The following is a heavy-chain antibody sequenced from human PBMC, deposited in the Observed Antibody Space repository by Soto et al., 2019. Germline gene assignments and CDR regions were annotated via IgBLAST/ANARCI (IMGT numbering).Heavy chain of an antibody. J-gene: IGHJ5*02. CDR3: VASIVVVSAARSIYNWFDP. V-gene: IGHV3-23*01. CDR1: GFTCSSDA. Sequence: GGCLRLSCAASGFTCSSDAVSWVRQAPGKGLRWLSAISGSGGSTYYADSVKGRFTISRDNSKNTLYLQMNSLRAEDTPVYYCVASIVVVSAARSIYNWFDPLGQGTLVTVSS. D-gene: IGHD2-2*01. CDR2: ISGSGGST.